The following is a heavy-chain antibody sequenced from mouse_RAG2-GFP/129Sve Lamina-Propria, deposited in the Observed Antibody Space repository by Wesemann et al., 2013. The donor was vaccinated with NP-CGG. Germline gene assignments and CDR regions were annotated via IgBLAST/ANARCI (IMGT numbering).Heavy chain of an antibody. CDR2: ISSGGGNT. CDR1: GFTFSSYT. J-gene: IGHJ1*01. CDR3: ARLDWYFDV. Sequence: EVMLVESGGGLVKPGGSLKLSCAASGFTFSSYTMSWVRQTPAKRLEWVATISSGGGNTYYPDSVKGRFTISRDNARNTLYLQMSSLRSEDTAMYYCARLDWYFDVWGAGTTVTVSS. V-gene: IGHV5-9*01.